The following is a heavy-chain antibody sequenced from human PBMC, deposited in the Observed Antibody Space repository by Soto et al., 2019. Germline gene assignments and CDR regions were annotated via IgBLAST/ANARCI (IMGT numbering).Heavy chain of an antibody. CDR1: GGTFSSYT. D-gene: IGHD1-20*01. CDR2: IIPILGIA. Sequence: QVQLVQSGAEVKKPGSSVKVSCKASGGTFSSYTISWVRQAPGQGLEWMGRIIPILGIANYAQKFQGRVTITANKSTSTAYMELSSLRSEDTAVYYCARINGNDWEYAFDICGQGTMVTVSS. CDR3: ARINGNDWEYAFDI. J-gene: IGHJ3*02. V-gene: IGHV1-69*02.